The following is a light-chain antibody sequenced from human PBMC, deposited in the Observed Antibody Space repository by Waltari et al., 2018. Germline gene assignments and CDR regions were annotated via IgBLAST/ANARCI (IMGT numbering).Light chain of an antibody. CDR2: EVT. J-gene: IGLJ1*01. CDR3: CSYAGLGIYV. Sequence: QSGPTQPASVSGSPGQSHTIPRTGTSSVVGHYNLVPWYQQSPGKAPKLMVYEVTKRTSGVSDRFSGSKSGNTASLTIYGLQSEDEADYYCCSYAGLGIYVFGTGTKVTVL. CDR1: SSVVGHYNL. V-gene: IGLV2-23*02.